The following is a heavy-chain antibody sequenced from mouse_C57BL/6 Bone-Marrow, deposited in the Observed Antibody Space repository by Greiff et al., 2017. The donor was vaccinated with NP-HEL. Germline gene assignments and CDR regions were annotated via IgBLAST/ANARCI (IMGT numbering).Heavy chain of an antibody. CDR3: ARPGGYDYGWFAY. J-gene: IGHJ3*01. CDR2: INPNNGGP. D-gene: IGHD2-4*01. CDR1: GYTFTDYN. V-gene: IGHV1-18*01. Sequence: VQLQQSGPELVKPGASVKIPCKASGYTFTDYNMDWVKQSHGKSLEWIGAINPNNGGPISNQKFSVKAPLPVATSSSTAYMELRSLTSEDTAVYYGARPGGYDYGWFAYWGQGTLVTVSA.